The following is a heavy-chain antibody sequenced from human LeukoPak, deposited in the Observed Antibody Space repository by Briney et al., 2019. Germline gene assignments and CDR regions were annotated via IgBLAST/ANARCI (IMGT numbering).Heavy chain of an antibody. CDR2: IKSKTDGGTT. J-gene: IGHJ5*02. D-gene: IGHD3-9*01. Sequence: XPXXXLEWVGRIKSKTDGGTTDYAAPVKGRFTISRDDSKNTLYLQMNSLKTEDTAVYYCTTESVLRYFDWSSSPWGQGTLVTVSS. CDR3: TTESVLRYFDWSSSP. V-gene: IGHV3-15*01.